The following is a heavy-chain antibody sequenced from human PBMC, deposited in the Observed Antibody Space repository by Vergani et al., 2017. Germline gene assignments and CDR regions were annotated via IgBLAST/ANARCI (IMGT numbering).Heavy chain of an antibody. J-gene: IGHJ4*02. D-gene: IGHD3-10*01. Sequence: QVQLVESGGGVVQPGRSLRLSCAASGFTFSSYAMHWVRQAPGKGLEWVAVISYDGSNKYYADSVKGRFTISRDNSKNTLYLQMNSLRAEDTAVYYCARDRGDGLDYWGQGTLVTVSS. V-gene: IGHV3-30-3*01. CDR2: ISYDGSNK. CDR1: GFTFSSYA. CDR3: ARDRGDGLDY.